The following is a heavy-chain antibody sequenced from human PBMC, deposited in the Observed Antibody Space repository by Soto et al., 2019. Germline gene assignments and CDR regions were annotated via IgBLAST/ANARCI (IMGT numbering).Heavy chain of an antibody. Sequence: PGCSPKIACAASGYTFDDYAMHWVRQVPGKGLEWVSSISWNSGDIGYADSVKGRFTISRDNAKNSLYLQMNSLRVEDTAVYYCAKDMGAGDFYDLWSGAGYWGQGTLVTVSS. J-gene: IGHJ4*02. D-gene: IGHD3-3*01. CDR2: ISWNSGDI. CDR1: GYTFDDYA. V-gene: IGHV3-9*01. CDR3: AKDMGAGDFYDLWSGAGY.